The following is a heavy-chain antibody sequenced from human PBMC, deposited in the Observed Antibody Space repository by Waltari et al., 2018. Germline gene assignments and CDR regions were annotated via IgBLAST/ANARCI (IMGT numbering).Heavy chain of an antibody. D-gene: IGHD1-20*01. J-gene: IGHJ6*02. CDR2: IIPIFGTA. CDR3: ASSGNWNASYYYGMDV. Sequence: QVQLVQSGAEVKKPGSSGKVSCKASGGTFSSYAISWVRQAPGQGLEWMGGIIPIFGTANYAQKFQGRVTITTDESTSTAYMELSSLRSEDTAVYYCASSGNWNASYYYGMDVWGQGTTVTVSS. CDR1: GGTFSSYA. V-gene: IGHV1-69*05.